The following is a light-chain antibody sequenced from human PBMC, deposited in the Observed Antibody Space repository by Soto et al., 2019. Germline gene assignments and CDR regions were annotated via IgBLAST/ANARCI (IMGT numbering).Light chain of an antibody. V-gene: IGKV3-11*01. CDR3: QQRANWPGT. J-gene: IGKJ1*01. CDR1: QSVANY. CDR2: DTS. Sequence: IVLIQSPATLSLSPGERATLSCRASQSVANYLAWYQQQPGQAPRLLLYDTSNRATDIPARFSGSGSGTDFTLTISSLEPEDCAIYYCQQRANWPGTFGQGTKVEVK.